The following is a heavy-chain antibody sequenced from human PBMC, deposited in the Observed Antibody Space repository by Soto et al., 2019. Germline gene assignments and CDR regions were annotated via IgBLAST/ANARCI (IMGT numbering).Heavy chain of an antibody. V-gene: IGHV1-69*13. J-gene: IGHJ4*02. Sequence: SVKVSCKASGGTFSSYAISWVRQAPGQGLEWMGRIIPIFGTADYAQKFQGRVKITADESTSTAYMELSRLRSEDMSLYYCASHYDSSGYYYRGLDYWGQGTLVTVSS. CDR2: IIPIFGTA. D-gene: IGHD3-22*01. CDR3: ASHYDSSGYYYRGLDY. CDR1: GGTFSSYA.